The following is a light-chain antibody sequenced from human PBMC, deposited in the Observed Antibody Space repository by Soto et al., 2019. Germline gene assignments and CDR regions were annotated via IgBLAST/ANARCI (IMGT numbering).Light chain of an antibody. Sequence: DIVLTQSPGTLSLSPGEGVTLSCRASQSVTSSYLAWYQQKPGQAPRLLIYGASSRATGIPDRFSGSGSGTDFTLTISRLEPEDFAVYYCQHYGSSPYTFGQGTKVEIK. J-gene: IGKJ2*01. CDR2: GAS. CDR3: QHYGSSPYT. V-gene: IGKV3-20*01. CDR1: QSVTSSY.